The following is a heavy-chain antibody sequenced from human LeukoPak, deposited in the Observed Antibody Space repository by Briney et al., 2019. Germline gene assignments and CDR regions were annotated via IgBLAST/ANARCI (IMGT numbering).Heavy chain of an antibody. V-gene: IGHV3-43*02. CDR1: GFTFNDYA. Sequence: AGGSLRLSCAASGFTFNDYAMHWVRQVPGKGLEWVSLISGDGGSTYYADSVKGRFTISRDNSKNSLYLQMNNLRTEDTALYYCARDYYDTSGYYYGEYFQHWGQGTLVTVSS. J-gene: IGHJ1*01. D-gene: IGHD3-22*01. CDR3: ARDYYDTSGYYYGEYFQH. CDR2: ISGDGGST.